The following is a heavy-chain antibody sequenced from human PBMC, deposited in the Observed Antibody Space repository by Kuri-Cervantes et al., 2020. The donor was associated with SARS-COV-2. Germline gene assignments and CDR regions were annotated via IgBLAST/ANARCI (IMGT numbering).Heavy chain of an antibody. J-gene: IGHJ4*02. CDR2: IYHSGST. CDR1: GYSISSGYY. D-gene: IGHD3-10*01. CDR3: ARAGVGGHFDY. V-gene: IGHV4-38-2*01. Sequence: SETLSLTCAVSGYSISSGYYWGWIRQPPGKGLEWIGSIYHSGSTYYNPSLKSRVTISVDASKNQFSLKLSSVTAADTAVYYCARAGVGGHFDYWGQGTLVTVSS.